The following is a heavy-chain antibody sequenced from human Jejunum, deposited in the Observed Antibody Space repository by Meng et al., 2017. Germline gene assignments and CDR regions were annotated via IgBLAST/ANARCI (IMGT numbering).Heavy chain of an antibody. CDR2: INTNTGNP. D-gene: IGHD6-19*01. V-gene: IGHV7-4-1*02. CDR1: GNTLTSYS. Sequence: QAQLVTSGYCLENPGASVTVSCKAFGNTLTSYSMNWVRQVPGQGLEWMGWINTNTGNPTYAQGFTGRFVFSLDTSVNTAYLQISSLKAEDPAVYYCARLSWGVTGNDYWGQGTLVTVSS. J-gene: IGHJ4*02. CDR3: ARLSWGVTGNDY.